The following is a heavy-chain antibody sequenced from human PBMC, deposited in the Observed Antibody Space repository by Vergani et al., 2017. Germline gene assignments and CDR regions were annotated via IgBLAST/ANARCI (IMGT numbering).Heavy chain of an antibody. V-gene: IGHV1-45*02. J-gene: IGHJ4*02. D-gene: IGHD3-22*01. Sequence: QMQLVQSGAEVKKTGSSVKVSCKASGYTFTYRYLHWVRQAPGQALEWMGWITPFNGNTNYAQKFQDRVTILADESTSTAYMELSSLRSEDTAVYYCAGSSGYYSYYFDFWGQGTLVTVSS. CDR1: GYTFTYRY. CDR2: ITPFNGNT. CDR3: AGSSGYYSYYFDF.